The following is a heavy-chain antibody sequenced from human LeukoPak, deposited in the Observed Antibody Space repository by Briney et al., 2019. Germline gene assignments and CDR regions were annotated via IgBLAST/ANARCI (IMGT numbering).Heavy chain of an antibody. J-gene: IGHJ5*02. CDR1: GGSFGGYY. CDR3: ARAVAAVKYNWFDP. Sequence: PSETLSLTCAVYGGSFGGYYWSWIRQPPGKGLEWIGEINHSGSTNYNPSLKSRVTISVDTSKNQFSLKLSSVTAADTAVYYCARAVAAVKYNWFDPWGQGTLVTVSS. V-gene: IGHV4-34*01. D-gene: IGHD6-13*01. CDR2: INHSGST.